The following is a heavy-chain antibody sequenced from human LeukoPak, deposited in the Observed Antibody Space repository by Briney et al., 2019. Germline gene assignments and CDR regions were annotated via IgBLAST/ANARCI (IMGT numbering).Heavy chain of an antibody. V-gene: IGHV3-7*01. Sequence: GGSLRLSCAASGFTFSSYAMHWVRQAPGKGLEWVANIKPDEGEKYYVDSVKGRFTVSRDNARNSLYLRMSSLRAEDTAVYYCVRYYTRHSWYFDLWGRGTLVTVSS. D-gene: IGHD3-10*01. CDR3: VRYYTRHSWYFDL. CDR1: GFTFSSYA. J-gene: IGHJ2*01. CDR2: IKPDEGEK.